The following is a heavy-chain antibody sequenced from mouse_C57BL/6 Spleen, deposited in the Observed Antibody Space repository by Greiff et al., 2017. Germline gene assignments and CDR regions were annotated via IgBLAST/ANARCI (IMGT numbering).Heavy chain of an antibody. D-gene: IGHD3-2*02. CDR1: GYAFSSSW. CDR3: ARGGDSSGYVGFAY. CDR2: IYPGDGDT. J-gene: IGHJ3*01. Sequence: QVQLQQSGPELVKPGASVKISCKASGYAFSSSWMNWVKQRPGKGLEWIGRIYPGDGDTNYNGKFKGKATLTADKSSSTAYMQLSSLTSEDSAVYFCARGGDSSGYVGFAYWGQGTLVTVSA. V-gene: IGHV1-82*01.